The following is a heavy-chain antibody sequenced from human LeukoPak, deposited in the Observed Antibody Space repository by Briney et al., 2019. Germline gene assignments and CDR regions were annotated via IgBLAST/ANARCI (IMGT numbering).Heavy chain of an antibody. CDR2: ISSSGSTI. V-gene: IGHV3-48*03. J-gene: IGHJ4*02. CDR3: AKGEYYDFWSGYYGFDY. CDR1: GFTFSSYE. Sequence: PGGSLRLSCAASGFTFSSYEMNWVRQAPGKGLEWVSYISSSGSTIYYADSVKGRFTISRDNSKNTLYLQMNSLRAEDTAVYYCAKGEYYDFWSGYYGFDYWGQGTLVTVSS. D-gene: IGHD3-3*01.